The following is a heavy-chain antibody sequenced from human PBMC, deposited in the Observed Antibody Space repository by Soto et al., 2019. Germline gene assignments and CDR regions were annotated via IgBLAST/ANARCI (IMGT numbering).Heavy chain of an antibody. V-gene: IGHV1-3*01. CDR1: GYTFATYA. Sequence: AASVKVSCKASGYTFATYAMHWLRQAPGQRLEWMGWINAGNGDTKYSQKFQGRVTITRDTSASTAYMELSSLRSEDTAVYYCARGSTSDWPFDYWGQGTLVTVSS. CDR2: INAGNGDT. CDR3: ARGSTSDWPFDY. J-gene: IGHJ4*02. D-gene: IGHD2-2*01.